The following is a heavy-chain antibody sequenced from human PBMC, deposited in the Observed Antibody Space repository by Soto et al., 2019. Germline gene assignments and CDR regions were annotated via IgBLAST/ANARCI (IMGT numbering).Heavy chain of an antibody. CDR1: GYTFTSYA. D-gene: IGHD5-12*01. J-gene: IGHJ6*02. CDR2: INAGNGNT. CDR3: ARVKGYSGYDSSYYYGMDV. Sequence: ASVKVSCKASGYTFTSYAMHWVRQAPGQRLEWMGWINAGNGNTKYSQKFQGRVAITRDTSASTAYMELSSLRSEDTAVYYCARVKGYSGYDSSYYYGMDVWGQGTTVTVSS. V-gene: IGHV1-3*01.